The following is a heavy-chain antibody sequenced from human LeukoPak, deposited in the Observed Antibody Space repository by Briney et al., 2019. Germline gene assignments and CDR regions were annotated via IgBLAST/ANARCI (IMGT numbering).Heavy chain of an antibody. J-gene: IGHJ5*02. CDR1: GFTFSSYS. Sequence: PGGSLRLSCAASGFTFSSYSMNWVRQAPGKGLEWVSSISSSSSYIYYADSVKGRFTISRDNAKNSLYLQMNSLRAEDTAVYYCARDGAYCGGDCYSLGWFDTWGQGTLVTVSS. D-gene: IGHD2-21*02. CDR2: ISSSSSYI. V-gene: IGHV3-21*01. CDR3: ARDGAYCGGDCYSLGWFDT.